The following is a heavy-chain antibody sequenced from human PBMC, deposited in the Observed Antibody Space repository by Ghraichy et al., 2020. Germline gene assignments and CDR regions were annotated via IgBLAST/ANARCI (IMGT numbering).Heavy chain of an antibody. CDR2: LGGDGRST. D-gene: IGHD3-10*01. CDR1: EFTFDGYP. J-gene: IGHJ3*01. CDR3: AKEGGALGEGAFDA. Sequence: GGSLRLSCAASEFTFDGYPMTWVRQAPGKGLEWVSTLGGDGRSTVYADSVKGRFTISRDKPKRTMYLQMNSLRADDTAVYYCAKEGGALGEGAFDAWGQGTKDPVSS. V-gene: IGHV3-23*01.